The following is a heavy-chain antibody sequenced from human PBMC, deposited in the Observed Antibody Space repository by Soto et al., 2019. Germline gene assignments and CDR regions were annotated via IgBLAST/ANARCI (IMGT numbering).Heavy chain of an antibody. D-gene: IGHD3-10*01. J-gene: IGHJ2*01. CDR2: ISPHNAKT. Sequence: QAQLVQSGPEVKEPGASVKVSCKASGYTFSSRGIYWVRQAPGQGLEWMGWISPHNAKTHYAQSLQGRVTLTTDTSTSTAYVALRSLRSDDTAVYYCVRAAGDDDWYFDLWGRGTPVTVSS. CDR3: VRAAGDDDWYFDL. V-gene: IGHV1-18*01. CDR1: GYTFSSRG.